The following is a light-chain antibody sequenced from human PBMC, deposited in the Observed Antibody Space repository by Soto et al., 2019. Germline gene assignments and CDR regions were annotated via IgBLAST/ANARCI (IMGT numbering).Light chain of an antibody. CDR1: QSVSNY. J-gene: IGKJ1*01. CDR3: QQYSNWPPT. CDR2: GAS. Sequence: EIVMTQSPATLSVSPGERATLSCSASQSVSNYLAWYQQKPGQAPRLLIYGASTRATGIPARLTGSGSGTESTLTISSLQSEDFAVYYCQQYSNWPPTFGQGTKVEVK. V-gene: IGKV3-15*01.